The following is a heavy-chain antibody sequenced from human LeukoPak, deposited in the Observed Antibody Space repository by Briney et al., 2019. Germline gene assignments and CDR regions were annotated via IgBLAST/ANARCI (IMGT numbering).Heavy chain of an antibody. Sequence: SETLSLTCAVYGGSFSDYSWTWIRQPPGKGLEWIGETDRGGRTTYNPSLKSRVTILVDTSKNQFSLKLSSVTAADTAVYYCARGPYGSGSYYNALIDYWGQGTLVTVSS. D-gene: IGHD3-10*01. J-gene: IGHJ4*02. CDR1: GGSFSDYS. V-gene: IGHV4-34*01. CDR3: ARGPYGSGSYYNALIDY. CDR2: TDRGGRT.